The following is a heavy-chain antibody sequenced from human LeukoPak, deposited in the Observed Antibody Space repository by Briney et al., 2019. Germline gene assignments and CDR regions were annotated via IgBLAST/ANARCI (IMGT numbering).Heavy chain of an antibody. D-gene: IGHD6-6*01. CDR1: GYSFTSYW. J-gene: IGHJ4*02. V-gene: IGHV5-51*01. CDR2: IYPGDSDT. CDR3: ARGRDSSSSYPGY. Sequence: GESLQISCKGSGYSFTSYWIGWVRQMPGKGLEWMGIIYPGDSDTRYSPSFQGQVTISADKSISTPYLQWSSLKASDTAMYYCARGRDSSSSYPGYWGQGTLVTVSS.